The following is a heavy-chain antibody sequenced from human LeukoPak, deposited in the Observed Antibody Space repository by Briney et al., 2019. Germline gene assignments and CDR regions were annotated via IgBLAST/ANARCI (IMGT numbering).Heavy chain of an antibody. Sequence: ASVKVSCKASGYTFTSYGISWVRQAPGQGLEWMGWISAYNGNTNYAQKLQGRVTMTTDTSTSIAYMELRSLRSDDTAVYYCARRYSSSWYDYYYYGMDVWGQGTTVTVS. V-gene: IGHV1-18*01. CDR2: ISAYNGNT. CDR3: ARRYSSSWYDYYYYGMDV. D-gene: IGHD6-13*01. J-gene: IGHJ6*02. CDR1: GYTFTSYG.